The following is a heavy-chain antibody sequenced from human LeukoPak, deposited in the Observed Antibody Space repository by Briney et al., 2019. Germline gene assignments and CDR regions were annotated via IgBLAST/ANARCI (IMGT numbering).Heavy chain of an antibody. CDR3: ARGYSSYYYYMDV. J-gene: IGHJ6*03. CDR2: INPSGGST. Sequence: SVKVSCKASGYTFTSYYMHWVRQPPGQGLEWMGIINPSGGSTSYAQKFQGRVTMTRDISTSTVYMELSSLRSEGTAVYYCARGYSSYYYYMDVWGKGTTVNVSS. CDR1: GYTFTSYY. D-gene: IGHD6-19*01. V-gene: IGHV1-46*03.